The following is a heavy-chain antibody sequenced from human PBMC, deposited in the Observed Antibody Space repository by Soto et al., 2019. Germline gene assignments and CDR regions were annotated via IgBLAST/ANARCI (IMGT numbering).Heavy chain of an antibody. D-gene: IGHD3-3*01. CDR3: ARGSIRSDFWSGYRNYYYYYGMDV. Sequence: NPSETLSLTCTVSGGSISSYYWSWIRQPPGKGLEWIGYIYYSGSTNYNPSLKSRVTISVDTSKNQFSLKLSSVTAADTAVYYCARGSIRSDFWSGYRNYYYYYGMDVWGQGTTVTVSS. J-gene: IGHJ6*02. V-gene: IGHV4-59*01. CDR1: GGSISSYY. CDR2: IYYSGST.